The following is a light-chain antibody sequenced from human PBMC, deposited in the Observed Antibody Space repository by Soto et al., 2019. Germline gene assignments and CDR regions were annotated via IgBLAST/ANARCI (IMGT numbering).Light chain of an antibody. Sequence: EIILTQSPGTLSLSPGERATLSCRASQSVNNNYFAWYQQKPGQAPKLLIYGASSRATGIPDRFSGSGSGTDFTLTISRLEPEDFAVYYCQQYGTSPVTFGGRTKVEVK. J-gene: IGKJ4*01. CDR2: GAS. CDR1: QSVNNNY. CDR3: QQYGTSPVT. V-gene: IGKV3-20*01.